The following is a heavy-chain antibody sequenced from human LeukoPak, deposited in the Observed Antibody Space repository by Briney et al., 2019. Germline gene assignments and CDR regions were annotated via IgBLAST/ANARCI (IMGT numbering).Heavy chain of an antibody. V-gene: IGHV3-30-3*01. CDR2: ISKDGSNK. CDR1: GFTFSSYA. CDR3: ARDAFQTSGTYMDY. Sequence: GGSLRLSCAASGFTFSSYAMHWVRQAPGKGLEWVAVISKDGSNKYYTDSVKGRFTISRDNSKNTLYLQMNSLGAEDAAVFYCARDAFQTSGTYMDYWGQGTLVTVSS. D-gene: IGHD3-10*01. J-gene: IGHJ4*02.